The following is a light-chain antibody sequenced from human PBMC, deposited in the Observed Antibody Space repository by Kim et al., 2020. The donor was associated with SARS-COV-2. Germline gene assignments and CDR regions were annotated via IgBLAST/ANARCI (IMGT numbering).Light chain of an antibody. J-gene: IGKJ1*01. Sequence: EIVLTQSPGTLSVSPGERATLSCRASQSFSSSDLAWYQQRPGQAPRLLTYGTSRRATGIPDRFSGSGSGTDFTLTISRLEPEDFAVYYCQHYGTSTWTFGQGTKVDIK. CDR1: QSFSSSD. CDR3: QHYGTSTWT. V-gene: IGKV3-20*01. CDR2: GTS.